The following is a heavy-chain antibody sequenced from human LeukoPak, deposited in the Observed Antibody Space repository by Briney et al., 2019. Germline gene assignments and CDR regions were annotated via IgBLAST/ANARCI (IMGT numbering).Heavy chain of an antibody. Sequence: GGSLRLSCAASGFTFSSYVMSWVRQAPGKGLEWVSAISGSGGSTYYADSVKGRFTISRDNSKNTLYLQMKSLRAEDTAVYYCARERNLEIAVAGTIFNYWGQGTLVTVSS. D-gene: IGHD6-19*01. J-gene: IGHJ4*02. V-gene: IGHV3-23*01. CDR3: ARERNLEIAVAGTIFNY. CDR2: ISGSGGST. CDR1: GFTFSSYV.